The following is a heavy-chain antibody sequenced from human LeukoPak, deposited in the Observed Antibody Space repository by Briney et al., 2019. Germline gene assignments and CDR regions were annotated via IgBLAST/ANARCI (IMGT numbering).Heavy chain of an antibody. J-gene: IGHJ6*02. CDR1: GGSISSGGYY. CDR3: ARGCSSTSCWLRMDV. Sequence: SETLSLTCTVSGGSISSGGYYWSWIRQHPGKGLEWIGYIYCSGSTYYNPSLKSRVTISVDASKNQFSLKLSSVTAADTAVYYCARGCSSTSCWLRMDVWGQGTTVAVSS. D-gene: IGHD2-2*01. V-gene: IGHV4-31*03. CDR2: IYCSGST.